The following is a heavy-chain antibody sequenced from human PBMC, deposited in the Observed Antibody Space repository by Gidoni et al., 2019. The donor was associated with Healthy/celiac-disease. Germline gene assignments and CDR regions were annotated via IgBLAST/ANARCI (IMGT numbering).Heavy chain of an antibody. D-gene: IGHD4-4*01. J-gene: IGHJ6*03. CDR1: GFTFSTYA. Sequence: QVQLVESGGGVVQPGRSLRLSFSASGFTFSTYAMHWVRQAPGKRLEWVAVISYDGSNKYYADSVKGRFTISRDNSKNTLYLQMNSLRAEDTAVYYCATQKTQFHYYYYYMDVWGKGTTVTVSS. V-gene: IGHV3-30-3*01. CDR2: ISYDGSNK. CDR3: ATQKTQFHYYYYYMDV.